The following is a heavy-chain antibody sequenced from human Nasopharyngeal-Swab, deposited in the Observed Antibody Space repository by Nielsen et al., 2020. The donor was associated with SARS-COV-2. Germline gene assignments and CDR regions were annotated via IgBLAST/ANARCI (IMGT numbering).Heavy chain of an antibody. Sequence: ASVKVSCKASGYTFTSYYMHWVRQAPGQGLEWMGIINPGGGSTSYAQKFQGRVTMTRDTSTSTVYMEPSSLRSEDTAVYYCARKSLGYSSGWLVAFDIWGQGTMVTVSS. V-gene: IGHV1-46*01. CDR3: ARKSLGYSSGWLVAFDI. CDR1: GYTFTSYY. CDR2: INPGGGST. J-gene: IGHJ3*02. D-gene: IGHD6-19*01.